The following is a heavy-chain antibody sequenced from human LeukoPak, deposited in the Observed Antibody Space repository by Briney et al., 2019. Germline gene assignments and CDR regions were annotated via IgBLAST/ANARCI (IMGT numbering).Heavy chain of an antibody. J-gene: IGHJ6*03. CDR1: GGSISSYY. CDR3: ARLGADGYANYYYYYMDV. V-gene: IGHV4-59*01. D-gene: IGHD5-24*01. Sequence: PSETLSPTCTVSGGSISSYYWSWIRQPPGKGLEWIGYIYYSGSTNYNPSLKSRVTISVDTSKNQFSLKLSSVTAADTAVYYCARLGADGYANYYYYYMDVWGKGTTVTVSS. CDR2: IYYSGST.